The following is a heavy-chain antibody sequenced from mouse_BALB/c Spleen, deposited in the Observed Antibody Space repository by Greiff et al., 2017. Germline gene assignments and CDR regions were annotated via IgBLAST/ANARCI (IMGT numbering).Heavy chain of an antibody. J-gene: IGHJ3*01. V-gene: IGHV5-6*01. CDR2: ISSGGSYT. CDR1: GFTFSSYG. CDR3: CSSFAY. D-gene: IGHD1-1*01. Sequence: EVHVVESGGDLVKPGGSLKLSCAASGFTFSSYGMSWVRQTPDKRLEWVATISSGGSYTYYPDSVKGRFTISRDNAKNTLYLQMSSLKSEDTAMYYCCSSFAYWGQGTLVTVSA.